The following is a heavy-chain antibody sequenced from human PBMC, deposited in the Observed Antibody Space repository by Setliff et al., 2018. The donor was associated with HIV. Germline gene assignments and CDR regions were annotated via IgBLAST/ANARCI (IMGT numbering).Heavy chain of an antibody. V-gene: IGHV1-69*05. CDR2: IIPIFGTA. J-gene: IGHJ5*02. CDR1: GGTFSSYA. D-gene: IGHD6-13*01. Sequence: GASVKVSCKASGGTFSSYAISWVRQAPGQGLEWMGGIIPIFGTANYAQKFQGRVTITTDESTSTAYMELSSLRSEDTAVYYCARYSSPNNWFDPWGQGTLVTVSS. CDR3: ARYSSPNNWFDP.